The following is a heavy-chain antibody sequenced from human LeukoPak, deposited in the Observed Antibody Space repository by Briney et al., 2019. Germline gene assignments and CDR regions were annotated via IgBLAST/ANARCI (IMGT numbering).Heavy chain of an antibody. CDR3: AKEGYYGDYWNGMFDY. J-gene: IGHJ4*02. CDR2: ISGSGGST. Sequence: PGGSLRLSCAASGFTFSSYAMSWVRQAPGKGLEWVSAISGSGGSTYYADSVKGRFSSSRENSKNTLYLQMNSLRAEDTAIYYCAKEGYYGDYWNGMFDYWGQGTLVNVSS. V-gene: IGHV3-23*01. CDR1: GFTFSSYA. D-gene: IGHD4-17*01.